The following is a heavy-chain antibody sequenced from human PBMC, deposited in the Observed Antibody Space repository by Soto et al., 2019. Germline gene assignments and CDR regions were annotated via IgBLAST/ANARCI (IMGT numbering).Heavy chain of an antibody. CDR1: GDSVSSNSAA. J-gene: IGHJ6*02. D-gene: IGHD1-1*01. V-gene: IGHV6-1*01. CDR3: ARDRSVQMDRGKKSYYYYGMDV. Sequence: SQTLSLTCAISGDSVSSNSAAWNWIRQSPSRGLEWLGRTYYRSKWYNDYAVSVKSRITINPDTSKNQFSLQLNSVTPEDTAVYYCARDRSVQMDRGKKSYYYYGMDVWGQGTTVTVSS. CDR2: TYYRSKWYN.